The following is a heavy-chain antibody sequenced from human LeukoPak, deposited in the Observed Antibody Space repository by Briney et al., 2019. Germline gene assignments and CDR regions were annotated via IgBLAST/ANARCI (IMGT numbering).Heavy chain of an antibody. CDR2: ISSSSRYI. J-gene: IGHJ3*01. CDR3: ARGGSDILTQHDY. CDR1: GFTFSSYS. V-gene: IGHV3-21*01. Sequence: GGSLRLSCAASGFTFSSYSMNWVRQAPGKGLEWVSSISSSSRYIYYADSVKGRFTISRDNAKNSLYLQMNSLRAEDTAVYYCARGGSDILTQHDYWGQGTMVTVSS. D-gene: IGHD3-9*01.